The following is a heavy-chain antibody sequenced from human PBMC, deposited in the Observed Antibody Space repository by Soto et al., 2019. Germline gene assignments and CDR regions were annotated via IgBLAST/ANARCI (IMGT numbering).Heavy chain of an antibody. D-gene: IGHD3-3*01. CDR1: GYTFTSYG. CDR3: ARGFYDFWSGYPNDAFDI. J-gene: IGHJ3*02. V-gene: IGHV1-3*01. Sequence: ASVKVSCKASGYTFTSYGINWVRQAPGRGLEWMGWINPGNGNTKYSQQFQGRVIIDRDTSASTAYMELSSLRSDDTAVYYCARGFYDFWSGYPNDAFDIWGQGTMVTVSS. CDR2: INPGNGNT.